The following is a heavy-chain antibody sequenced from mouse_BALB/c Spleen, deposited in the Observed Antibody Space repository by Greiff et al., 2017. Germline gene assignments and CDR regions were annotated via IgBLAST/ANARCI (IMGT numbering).Heavy chain of an antibody. CDR2: IYPGGGYT. V-gene: IGHV1-63*02. CDR3: ARGDYYGSSVPFDY. CDR1: GYTFTNYW. J-gene: IGHJ2*01. Sequence: QVQLQQSGAELVRPGTSVKISCKASGYTFTNYWLGWVKQRPGHGLEWIGDIYPGGGYTNYNEKFKGKATLTADTSSSTAYMQLSSLTSEDSAVYFCARGDYYGSSVPFDYWGQGTTLTVSS. D-gene: IGHD1-1*01.